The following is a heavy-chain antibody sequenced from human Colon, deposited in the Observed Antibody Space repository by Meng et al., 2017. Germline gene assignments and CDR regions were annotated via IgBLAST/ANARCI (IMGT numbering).Heavy chain of an antibody. CDR2: INPNNGGT. Sequence: QMRLVQSGAEVKKPGASVNVSCKASGYTFTDYYVHWVRQAPGQGLEWMGWINPNNGGTNYAQKFQGRVTMTRDTSISTVYMELSSLRSDDTAVFYCATTRGAAVGRVIDWFDPWGQGTLVTVSS. CDR3: ATTRGAAVGRVIDWFDP. CDR1: GYTFTDYY. V-gene: IGHV1-2*02. D-gene: IGHD6-13*01. J-gene: IGHJ5*02.